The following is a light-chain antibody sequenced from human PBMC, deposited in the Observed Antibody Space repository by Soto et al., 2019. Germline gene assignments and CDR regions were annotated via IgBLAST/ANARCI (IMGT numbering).Light chain of an antibody. CDR1: QSVSSY. CDR3: QQSYRAVT. J-gene: IGKJ5*01. V-gene: IGKV1-39*01. Sequence: DIQMTQSPSSLSASFGDRISITFRASQSVSSYLNWYQQKPGKAPRLLIYAASHLQTGVPSRFRGTGSATHFTLTISSLQPEEFATYYCQQSYRAVTFGQGTRLEIK. CDR2: AAS.